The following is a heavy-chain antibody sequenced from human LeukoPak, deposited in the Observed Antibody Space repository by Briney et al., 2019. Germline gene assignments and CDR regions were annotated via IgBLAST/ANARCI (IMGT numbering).Heavy chain of an antibody. J-gene: IGHJ4*02. D-gene: IGHD3-10*01. CDR1: GGSITSYY. CDR2: INHSGST. CDR3: XXXXXXYGSGIPFDF. V-gene: IGHV4-34*03. Sequence: SETLSLTCTVSGGSITSYYWSWIRQPPGKGLEWIGEINHSGSTNYNPSLKSRVIMSVDTSKNQFSLNLSSVTSADTAGYDVXXXXXXYGSGIPFDFWGQGTLVTVSS.